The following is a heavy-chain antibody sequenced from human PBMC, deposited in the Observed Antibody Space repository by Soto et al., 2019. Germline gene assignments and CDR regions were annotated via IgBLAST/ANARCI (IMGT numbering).Heavy chain of an antibody. V-gene: IGHV3-15*05. J-gene: IGHJ4*02. CDR3: TTIPAYSGYNDNDY. Sequence: GGALRLSCAASGFNFSNAWMSWVRQAPGEGLEWVGRIKSNADAGTTDYAPPVRGRFIISRDDSRERMYLQLNDLRFEDSALYYCTTIPAYSGYNDNDYWGQGTLVTVSS. D-gene: IGHD5-12*01. CDR1: GFNFSNAW. CDR2: IKSNADAGTT.